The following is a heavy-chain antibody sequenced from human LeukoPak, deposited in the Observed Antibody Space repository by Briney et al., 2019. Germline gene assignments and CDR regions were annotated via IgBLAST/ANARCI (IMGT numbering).Heavy chain of an antibody. CDR1: GFTFSSYS. CDR3: ARDREDYGDYYDY. V-gene: IGHV3-48*01. J-gene: IGHJ4*02. D-gene: IGHD4-17*01. CDR2: ISSSSSTI. Sequence: GGSLRLSCAASGFTFSSYSMNWVRQAPGKGLEWVSYISSSSSTIYYADSVKGRFTISRDNAKNSLYLQMNSLRAEDTAVYYCARDREDYGDYYDYWGPGTLVTVSS.